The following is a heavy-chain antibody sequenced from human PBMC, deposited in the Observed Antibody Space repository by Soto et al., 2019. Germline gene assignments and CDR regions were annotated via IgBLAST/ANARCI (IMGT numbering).Heavy chain of an antibody. CDR3: ARGNDFWSGYYEGRYYYYHLAV. J-gene: IGHJ6*03. D-gene: IGHD3-3*01. V-gene: IGHV4-34*01. CDR1: GGSFSGDY. CDR2: INHSGST. Sequence: PSETRSLTWAVYGGSFSGDYWSWIRHLPGKGLGWVGEINHSGSTNYNPSLKSRVTISVDTSKTQFSLELSSVTAADTAVYYCARGNDFWSGYYEGRYYYYHLAVWGKGTTVTVSS.